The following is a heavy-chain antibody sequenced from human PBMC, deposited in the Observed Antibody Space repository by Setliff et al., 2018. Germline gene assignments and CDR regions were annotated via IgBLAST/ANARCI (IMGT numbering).Heavy chain of an antibody. J-gene: IGHJ4*02. CDR3: ARHPSSGSYYGGSIFYFDD. V-gene: IGHV4-59*01. CDR1: GGSIRDYY. CDR2: IYYRGTT. Sequence: SETLSPTCTVSGGSIRDYYWNWIRQSPGKGLEWIGYIYYRGTTNYNPSLKSRVTISVDTSKNQFFLKLTSVTASYTAMYYCARHPSSGSYYGGSIFYFDDWGPGILVTVSS. D-gene: IGHD1-26*01.